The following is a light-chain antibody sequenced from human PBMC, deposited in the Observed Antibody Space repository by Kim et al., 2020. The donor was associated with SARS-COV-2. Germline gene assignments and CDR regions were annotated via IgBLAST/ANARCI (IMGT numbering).Light chain of an antibody. CDR1: TGHSNYG. V-gene: IGLV4-69*01. J-gene: IGLJ2*01. Sequence: VKRTCTLTTGHSNYGIAWLQQQPGKGPRYVMRLYSDGRHTKGDRRPDRFSGSTSGSEYSLTISSLQSEDEADYYCQTWGSGGIGVFGGGTQLTVL. CDR3: QTWGSGGIGV. CDR2: LYSDGRH.